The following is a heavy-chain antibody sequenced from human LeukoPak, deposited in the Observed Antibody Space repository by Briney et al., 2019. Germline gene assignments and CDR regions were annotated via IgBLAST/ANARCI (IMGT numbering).Heavy chain of an antibody. Sequence: PSETLSLTCTVSGDSITSGIHYWRWFRQPAGKGLEWIGSIYYSGSTYYNPPLKSRFTISVDTSKNQFSLKLSSVTAADTAVYYCARAVGSGSFQTYYYYMDVWGKGTTVTISS. D-gene: IGHD3-10*01. CDR3: ARAVGSGSFQTYYYYMDV. J-gene: IGHJ6*03. CDR2: IYYSGST. V-gene: IGHV4-39*01. CDR1: GDSITSGIHY.